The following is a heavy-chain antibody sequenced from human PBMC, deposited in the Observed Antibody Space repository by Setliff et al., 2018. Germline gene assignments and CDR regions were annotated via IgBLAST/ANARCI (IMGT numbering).Heavy chain of an antibody. CDR1: GYTFTRYG. CDR3: AKGGKITRETYYYYGMDG. J-gene: IGHJ6*02. D-gene: IGHD1-20*01. Sequence: ASVKVSCKASGYTFTRYGISWVRQAPGKGFEWMGWIGPYNGNTYYAQKFQGRVAITTDTSTSTAYMELRSLRSDDTAVYYCAKGGKITRETYYYYGMDGWGQGTTVTVSS. CDR2: IGPYNGNT. V-gene: IGHV1-18*01.